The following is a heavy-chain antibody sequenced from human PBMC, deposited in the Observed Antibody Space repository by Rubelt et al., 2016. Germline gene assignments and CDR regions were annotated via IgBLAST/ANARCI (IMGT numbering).Heavy chain of an antibody. CDR1: GYTFTSYG. D-gene: IGHD3-10*01. CDR2: ISAYNGNT. CDR3: ARDLWFGELLTHNWFDP. V-gene: IGHV1-18*01. J-gene: IGHJ5*02. Sequence: QVQLVQSGAEVKKPGASVKVSCKASGYTFTSYGISWVRQAPGQGLEWMGWISAYNGNTNYAQKVQGRVTMTPDTATSTAYMELRSLRSDDTAVYYCARDLWFGELLTHNWFDPWGQGTLVTVSS.